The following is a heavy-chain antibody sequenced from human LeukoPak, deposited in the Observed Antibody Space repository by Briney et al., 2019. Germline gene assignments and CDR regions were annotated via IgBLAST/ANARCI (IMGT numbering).Heavy chain of an antibody. CDR1: GGSISSASYY. Sequence: KTSQTLSLTCTVSGGSISSASYYWSWIRHPAGKGLGWVGHIYTSGSSNYNPSLKSRVTISVDTSKNQFSLKLSSVTAADTAVYYCARGAQRWWFDPWGQGTLVTVSS. J-gene: IGHJ5*02. D-gene: IGHD4-23*01. CDR2: IYTSGSS. V-gene: IGHV4-61*09. CDR3: ARGAQRWWFDP.